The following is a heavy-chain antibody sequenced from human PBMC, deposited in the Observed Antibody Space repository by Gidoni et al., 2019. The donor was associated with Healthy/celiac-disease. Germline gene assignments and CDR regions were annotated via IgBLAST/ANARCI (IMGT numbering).Heavy chain of an antibody. J-gene: IGHJ3*02. CDR3: ARVVITFGGGAFDI. CDR1: GGSISSGGYS. CDR2: IYHSGRT. Sequence: QLQLQESGSGLVTPSQTLSLTCAVSGGSISSGGYSWSWTRQPPGKGREWIGYIYHSGRTSYNPSLKSRVTISVDRSKNQFSLKLSSVTAADTAVYYCARVVITFGGGAFDIWGQGTMVTVSS. D-gene: IGHD3-16*01. V-gene: IGHV4-30-2*01.